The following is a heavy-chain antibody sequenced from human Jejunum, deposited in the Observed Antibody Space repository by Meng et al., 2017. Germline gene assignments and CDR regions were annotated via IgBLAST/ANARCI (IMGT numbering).Heavy chain of an antibody. CDR1: GGSVSSNNDG. Sequence: QMQPQEPGPGLGRPPATPFPTCSVSGGSVSSNNDGQGRIRQPPGKALEWIGYGSTNHNPFLNSRVTISVDTSKNQFFMTLNSVTAADTAIYYCARDNWGSVDYWGQGILVTVSS. CDR3: ARDNWGSVDY. V-gene: IGHV4-61*01. J-gene: IGHJ4*02. D-gene: IGHD7-27*01. CDR2: GST.